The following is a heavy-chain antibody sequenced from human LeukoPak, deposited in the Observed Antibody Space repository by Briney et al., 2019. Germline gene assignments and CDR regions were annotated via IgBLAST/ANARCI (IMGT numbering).Heavy chain of an antibody. D-gene: IGHD6-13*01. J-gene: IGHJ4*02. CDR2: INHSGST. CDR1: GGSFSGYY. V-gene: IGHV4-34*01. CDR3: ARASSSWSYFDY. Sequence: SETLSLTCAVYGGSFSGYYWSWIRQPPGKGLEWIGEINHSGSTNYNPSLKSRVTVSVDTSKNQFSLKLSSVTAADTAVYYCARASSSWSYFDYWGQGTLVTVSS.